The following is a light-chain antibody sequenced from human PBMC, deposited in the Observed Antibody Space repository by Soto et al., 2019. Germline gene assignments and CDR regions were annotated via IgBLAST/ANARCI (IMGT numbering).Light chain of an antibody. CDR3: QQHGSSFT. CDR2: GAS. J-gene: IGKJ3*01. V-gene: IGKV3-20*01. Sequence: EIVLTQSPGTLSLSPGERATLSCRASKSVRSNYLAWYQQKPGQAPRLLIYGASTRNTGIPDRFSGSGSETDFTLTISRLEPEDFAVYYCQQHGSSFTFGPGTKVDIK. CDR1: KSVRSNY.